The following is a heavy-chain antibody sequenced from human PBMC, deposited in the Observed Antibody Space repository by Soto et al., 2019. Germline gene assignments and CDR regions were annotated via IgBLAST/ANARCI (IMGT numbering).Heavy chain of an antibody. CDR3: AHSAYHLYGMDV. CDR2: IYWDDDK. J-gene: IGHJ6*02. Sequence: QITLKESGPTLVKPTQTLTLTCTFSGFSLNTSRVGVGWIRQPPGKALEWLALIYWDDDKRYSPSLKSRLTIPTDTSKNQVVLSMTNMDPVDTATYYCAHSAYHLYGMDVWGQGTTVTVSS. V-gene: IGHV2-5*02. CDR1: GFSLNTSRVG.